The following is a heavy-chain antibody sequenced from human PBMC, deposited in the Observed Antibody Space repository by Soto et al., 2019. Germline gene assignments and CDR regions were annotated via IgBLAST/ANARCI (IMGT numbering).Heavy chain of an antibody. CDR1: GGSISSGGYY. V-gene: IGHV4-31*03. Sequence: SETLSLTCTVSGGSISSGGYYWSWIRQHPGKGLEWIGYIYYSGSTYYNPSLKSRVTISVDTSKNQFSLKLSSVTAADTAVYYCARMYVSDHRTTGSIEFFDYWGQGTLVTVSS. J-gene: IGHJ4*02. CDR3: ARMYVSDHRTTGSIEFFDY. CDR2: IYYSGST. D-gene: IGHD2-15*01.